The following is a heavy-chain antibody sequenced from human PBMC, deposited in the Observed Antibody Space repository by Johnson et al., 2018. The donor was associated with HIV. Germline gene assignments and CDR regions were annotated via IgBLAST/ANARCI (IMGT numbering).Heavy chain of an antibody. V-gene: IGHV3-33*01. CDR1: GFTFSSYG. J-gene: IGHJ3*01. CDR3: ARAITTDAFDV. Sequence: VQLVESGGGLVQPGGSLRLSCAASGFTFSSYGMHWVRQAPGKGLEWVAVIWYDGSNKYYADSVKGRFTISRDNSKNTLYLQMNSLRAEDTAVYYCARAITTDAFDVWGQGTMVTVSS. D-gene: IGHD3-22*01. CDR2: IWYDGSNK.